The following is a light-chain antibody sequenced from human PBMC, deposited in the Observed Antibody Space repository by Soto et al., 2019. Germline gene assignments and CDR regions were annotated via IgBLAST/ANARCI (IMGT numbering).Light chain of an antibody. CDR1: QTINSY. CDR2: SAS. J-gene: IGKJ5*01. V-gene: IGKV1-39*01. Sequence: DIQMTQSPSSLSASVGNRVTITCRASQTINSYLNWYQQKPGEAPKLLLYSASTLQSGVPSRFSGSGSGTDFTLTISSLQPEDFATYYCQQSSSTPPAFGQGTRLEIK. CDR3: QQSSSTPPA.